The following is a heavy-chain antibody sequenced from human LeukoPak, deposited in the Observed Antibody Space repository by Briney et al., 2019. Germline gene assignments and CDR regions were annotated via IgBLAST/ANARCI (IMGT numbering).Heavy chain of an antibody. D-gene: IGHD6-13*01. CDR3: ARFTKDSSSSSGYYFDY. CDR2: IYTSGST. J-gene: IGHJ4*02. Sequence: SETPSLTCTVSGGSISSYYWSWIRQPAGKGLEWIGRIYTSGSTSYNPSLRSRLTMSVDTSKNQFSLNLSSVTAADTAVYYCARFTKDSSSSSGYYFDYWGQGTLVTVSS. V-gene: IGHV4-4*07. CDR1: GGSISSYY.